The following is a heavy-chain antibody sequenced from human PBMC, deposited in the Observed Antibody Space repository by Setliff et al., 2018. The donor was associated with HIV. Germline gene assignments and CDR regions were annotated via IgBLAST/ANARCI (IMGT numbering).Heavy chain of an antibody. CDR2: IIPIFGTA. Sequence: GASVKVSCKASGGTFSSYTINWVRQAPGQGLEWMGGIIPIFGTANYAQKFQGRVTITTDESTSTAYMELSSLRSEDTALYYCARTRAMVRGVITPAFDYWGLGTLVTVSS. D-gene: IGHD3-10*01. CDR1: GGTFSSYT. J-gene: IGHJ4*02. V-gene: IGHV1-69*05. CDR3: ARTRAMVRGVITPAFDY.